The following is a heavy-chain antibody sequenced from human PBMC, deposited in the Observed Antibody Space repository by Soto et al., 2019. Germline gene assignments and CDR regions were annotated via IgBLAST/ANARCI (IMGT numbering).Heavy chain of an antibody. CDR2: INHSGST. CDR1: GGSFSGYY. V-gene: IGHV4-34*01. J-gene: IGHJ6*02. D-gene: IGHD3-22*01. CDR3: ARTLSRYHDSSGYRLKYYYYGMDV. Sequence: LSLTCAVYGGSFSGYYWSWIRQPPGKGLEWIGEINHSGSTNYNPSLKSRVTISVDTSKNQFSLKLSSVTAADTAVYYCARTLSRYHDSSGYRLKYYYYGMDVWGQGTTVTVSS.